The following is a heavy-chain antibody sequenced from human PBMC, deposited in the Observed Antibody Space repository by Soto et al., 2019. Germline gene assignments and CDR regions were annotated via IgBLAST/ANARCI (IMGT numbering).Heavy chain of an antibody. V-gene: IGHV4-59*01. CDR1: GGSISGSY. CDR3: ARSVAVPGAHIDY. Sequence: PSETLSLTCAVYGGSISGSYWSWIRQSPGKGLEWLGYVYYTGSTNYSPSLRSRVSISVDTSKNEFSLRLSSVTAADTAVYFCARSVAVPGAHIDYWGQGTLVTVSS. D-gene: IGHD6-19*01. CDR2: VYYTGST. J-gene: IGHJ4*02.